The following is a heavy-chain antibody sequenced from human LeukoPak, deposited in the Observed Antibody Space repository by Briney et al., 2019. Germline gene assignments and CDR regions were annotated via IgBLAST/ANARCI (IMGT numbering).Heavy chain of an antibody. CDR2: IYISGAT. J-gene: IGHJ4*02. CDR3: ARDPFRSSFDS. D-gene: IGHD1-26*01. V-gene: IGHV4-4*07. CDR1: DGSISNYY. Sequence: SETLSLTCTVSDGSISNYYWNWIRQSAGKGLEWIGRIYISGATNYNPSLKSRVTMSVDTSKNQFSLKLSSVTAADTAVYYCARDPFRSSFDSWGQGSLVTVSS.